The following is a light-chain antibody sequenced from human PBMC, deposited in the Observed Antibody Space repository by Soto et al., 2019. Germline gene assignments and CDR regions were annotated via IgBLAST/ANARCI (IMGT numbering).Light chain of an antibody. V-gene: IGKV1-5*03. CDR1: QSISSW. Sequence: DIQMTQSPSTLSASVGDRVTITCRASQSISSWLAWYQQKPGKAPKLLIYKASSLDSGVPSRFSGSGSGTEFTLNVSSLQPDDFATYYCQQYNSYSPEAFGQGTKLEIK. J-gene: IGKJ2*01. CDR2: KAS. CDR3: QQYNSYSPEA.